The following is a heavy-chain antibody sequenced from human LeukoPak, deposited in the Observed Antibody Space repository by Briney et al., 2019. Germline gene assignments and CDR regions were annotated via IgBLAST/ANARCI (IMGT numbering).Heavy chain of an antibody. CDR3: ARDLSSGRTPANWYFDL. J-gene: IGHJ2*01. D-gene: IGHD6-19*01. CDR1: GFTFSSYS. CDR2: ISSSSSYI. V-gene: IGHV3-21*01. Sequence: GGSLRLSCAASGFTFSSYSMNWVRQAPGKGLEWVSSISSSSSYIYYADSVKGRFTISRDNAKNSLYLQMNSLRAEDTAVYYCARDLSSGRTPANWYFDLWGRGTLVTVSS.